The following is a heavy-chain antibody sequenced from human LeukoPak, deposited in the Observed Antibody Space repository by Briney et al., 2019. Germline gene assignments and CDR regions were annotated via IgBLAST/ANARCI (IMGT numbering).Heavy chain of an antibody. CDR3: ARVWGDAFDI. CDR1: GGSISGSSYY. D-gene: IGHD3-16*01. V-gene: IGHV4-61*05. Sequence: PSETLSLTCTVSGGSISGSSYYWGWIRQPPGKGLEWIGYIYYSGSTNYNPSLKSRVTISVDTSKNQFSLKLSSVTAADTAVYYCARVWGDAFDIWGQGTMVTVSS. CDR2: IYYSGST. J-gene: IGHJ3*02.